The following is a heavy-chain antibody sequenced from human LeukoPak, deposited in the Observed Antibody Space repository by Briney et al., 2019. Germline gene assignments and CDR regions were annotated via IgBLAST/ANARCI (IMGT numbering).Heavy chain of an antibody. J-gene: IGHJ4*02. CDR3: ARVNPLGYFDQ. Sequence: SETLSLTCTVSGGFTSAYYWSWVRQPLGKGLEWIGSVFYSRNSNYNPSLTRRVAMSVDTSKSHFSLKLTSVIAAGTAVYYCARVNPLGYFDQWGQGTLVAVSS. CDR1: GGFTSAYY. CDR2: VFYSRNS. V-gene: IGHV4-59*13.